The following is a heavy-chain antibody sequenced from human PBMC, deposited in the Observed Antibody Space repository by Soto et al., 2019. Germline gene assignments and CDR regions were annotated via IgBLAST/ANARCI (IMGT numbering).Heavy chain of an antibody. J-gene: IGHJ5*02. D-gene: IGHD3-9*01. CDR2: ISAYNGNT. Sequence: GASVKVSCKASGYTFTSYGISWVRQAPGQGLEWMGWISAYNGNTNYAQKLQGRVTMTTDTSTSTAYMELRSLRSDDTAVYYCARVGVDILTGYLNWFDPWGQGTLVTVSS. CDR1: GYTFTSYG. CDR3: ARVGVDILTGYLNWFDP. V-gene: IGHV1-18*01.